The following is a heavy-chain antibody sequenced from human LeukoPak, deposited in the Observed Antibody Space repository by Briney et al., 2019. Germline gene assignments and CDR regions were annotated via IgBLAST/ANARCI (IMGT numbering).Heavy chain of an antibody. Sequence: GGSLRLSCAASGFTFSSYAMSWVRQAPGKGLEWVSAISGSGGSTYYADCVKGRFTISRDNSKNTLYLQMNSLRAEDTAVYYCARASIAARVYYYYMDVWGKGTTVTVSS. CDR1: GFTFSSYA. D-gene: IGHD6-6*01. J-gene: IGHJ6*03. CDR3: ARASIAARVYYYYMDV. CDR2: ISGSGGST. V-gene: IGHV3-23*01.